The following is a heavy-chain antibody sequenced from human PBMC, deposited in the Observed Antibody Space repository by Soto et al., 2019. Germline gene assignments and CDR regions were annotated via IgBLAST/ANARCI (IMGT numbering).Heavy chain of an antibody. Sequence: QVQLVQSVAEVKKPGSSVKVSCKASGGTFSSYTISWVRQAPGQGLEWMGRIIPILGIANYAQKFQGRVTITADKATSTAYMELSSLRSEDTAVYYCARGIAAATSGYWGQGTLVTVSS. CDR3: ARGIAAATSGY. CDR2: IIPILGIA. D-gene: IGHD6-13*01. J-gene: IGHJ4*02. CDR1: GGTFSSYT. V-gene: IGHV1-69*02.